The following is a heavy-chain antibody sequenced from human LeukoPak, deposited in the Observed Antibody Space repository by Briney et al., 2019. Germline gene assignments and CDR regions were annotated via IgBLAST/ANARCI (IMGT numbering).Heavy chain of an antibody. V-gene: IGHV3-7*01. D-gene: IGHD3-22*01. CDR2: IKQDGSEK. CDR3: ARGSGGVYYYDSSGYRYYFDY. Sequence: GGSLRLSCAASGFTFSSYWMSWVRQAPGKGLEWVANIKQDGSEKYYVDSVKGRFTISRDNAKNSLYLQMNSLRAEDTAVYYCARGSGGVYYYDSSGYRYYFDYWGQGTLVTVSS. CDR1: GFTFSSYW. J-gene: IGHJ4*02.